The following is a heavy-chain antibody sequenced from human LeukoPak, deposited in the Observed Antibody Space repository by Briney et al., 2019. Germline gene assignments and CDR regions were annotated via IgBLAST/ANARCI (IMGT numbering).Heavy chain of an antibody. D-gene: IGHD3-16*02. Sequence: PGRSLRLSCTTSGFTFGDYAMSWVRQAPGKGLEWVGFIGTKRDGGTTEYAASVKGRFTISRDDSKSVAYLQMDSLKTEDTAVYYCSRDSPQYNDYVWGSYRPDYWGQGTLVTVSS. V-gene: IGHV3-49*04. J-gene: IGHJ4*02. CDR3: SRDSPQYNDYVWGSYRPDY. CDR2: IGTKRDGGTT. CDR1: GFTFGDYA.